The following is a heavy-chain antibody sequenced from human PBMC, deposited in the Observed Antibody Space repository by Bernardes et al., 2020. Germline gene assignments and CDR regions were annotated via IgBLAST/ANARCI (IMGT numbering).Heavy chain of an antibody. Sequence: SGPTLLKPTQTLTLTCPFSGFSLSTSGVGVGWIRQPPGKALEWLSLIYWDDDKRYSPSLKSRLTITKDTSKNQVVLTMTNMDPVDTATYYCAHSRGLRAARYFDYWGQGTLVTVSS. V-gene: IGHV2-5*02. J-gene: IGHJ4*02. D-gene: IGHD6-6*01. CDR2: IYWDDDK. CDR3: AHSRGLRAARYFDY. CDR1: GFSLSTSGVG.